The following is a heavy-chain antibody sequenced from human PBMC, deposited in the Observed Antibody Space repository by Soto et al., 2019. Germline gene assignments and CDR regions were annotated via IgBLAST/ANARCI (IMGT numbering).Heavy chain of an antibody. CDR1: GFTVSTNY. J-gene: IGHJ4*02. V-gene: IGHV3-66*01. Sequence: GGSLRLSCAASGFTVSTNYMSWVRQAPGKGLEWVSVIYSGGSTYYADSVKGRFTISRDNSKNTLYLQMNSLRAEDTAVYYCAKAGLYCTNGVCSSPYYFDYWGQGTLVTVSS. D-gene: IGHD2-8*01. CDR2: IYSGGST. CDR3: AKAGLYCTNGVCSSPYYFDY.